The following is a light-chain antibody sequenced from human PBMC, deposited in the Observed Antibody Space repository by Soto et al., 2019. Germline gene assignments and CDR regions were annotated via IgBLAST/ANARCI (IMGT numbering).Light chain of an antibody. CDR3: SSHAGSSSLMV. Sequence: QSALTQPPSASGSPGQSVTISCTGTSSDIGAFNSISWYQQYPGKAPKLIIFDITQRPSGVPDRFSGSKSANTASLTVSGLQDEDEADYHCSSHAGSSSLMVFGGGTTLTVL. V-gene: IGLV2-8*01. J-gene: IGLJ2*01. CDR2: DIT. CDR1: SSDIGAFNS.